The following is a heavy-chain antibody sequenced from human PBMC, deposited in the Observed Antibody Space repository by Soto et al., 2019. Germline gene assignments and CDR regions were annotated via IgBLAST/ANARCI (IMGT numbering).Heavy chain of an antibody. V-gene: IGHV4-30-2*01. Sequence: SETLSLTCAVSGGSISSGGYSWSWIRQPPGKGLEWIGYIYHCGSTYYNPSLKSRVTISVDRSKNQFSLKLSSVTAADTAVYYCARGVYYYDSSGYYYDPYYFDYWGQGTLVTVSS. J-gene: IGHJ4*02. CDR3: ARGVYYYDSSGYYYDPYYFDY. D-gene: IGHD3-22*01. CDR2: IYHCGST. CDR1: GGSISSGGYS.